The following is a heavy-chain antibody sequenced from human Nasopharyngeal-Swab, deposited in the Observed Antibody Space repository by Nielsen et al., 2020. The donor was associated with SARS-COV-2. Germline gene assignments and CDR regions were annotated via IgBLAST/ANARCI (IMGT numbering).Heavy chain of an antibody. CDR1: GFTFSSYG. CDR2: ISYDGSNK. V-gene: IGHV3-30*03. Sequence: GESLKISCAASGFTFSSYGMHWVRQAPGKGPEWVAVISYDGSNKYYADSVKGRFTISRDNAKNSLYLQMNSLRAEDTAVYYCARDGLDYDFWSAYFMDVWGQGTTVTVSS. D-gene: IGHD3-3*01. CDR3: ARDGLDYDFWSAYFMDV. J-gene: IGHJ6*02.